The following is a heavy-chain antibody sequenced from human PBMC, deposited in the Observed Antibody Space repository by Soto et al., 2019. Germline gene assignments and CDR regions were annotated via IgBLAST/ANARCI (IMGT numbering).Heavy chain of an antibody. CDR1: GGSISSYY. J-gene: IGHJ4*02. CDR2: IYYSGST. D-gene: IGHD6-19*01. Sequence: PSETLSLTCTVSGGSISSYYWSWIRQPPGKGLEWIGYIYYSGSTNYNPSLKSRVTISVDTSKNQFSLKLSSVTAADTAVYYCARHLLAVAGETFDYWGQGTLVTVSS. V-gene: IGHV4-59*08. CDR3: ARHLLAVAGETFDY.